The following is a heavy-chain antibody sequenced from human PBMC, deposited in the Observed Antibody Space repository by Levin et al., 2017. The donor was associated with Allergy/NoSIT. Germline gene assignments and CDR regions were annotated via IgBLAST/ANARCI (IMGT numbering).Heavy chain of an antibody. CDR2: VYSSGST. Sequence: SETLSLTCTVSAGSVRSGSYYWSWVRQSPGKGLEWIGYVYSSGSTNYNPSLKSRVTMSIDKSTNQFSLRLNSVTSAHTAVYYGAAGNNVSAYYTRTYYSAMDGWGQGTTVTVS. J-gene: IGHJ6*02. V-gene: IGHV4-61*01. CDR1: AGSVRSGSYY. CDR3: AAGNNVSAYYTRTYYSAMDG. D-gene: IGHD3-3*01.